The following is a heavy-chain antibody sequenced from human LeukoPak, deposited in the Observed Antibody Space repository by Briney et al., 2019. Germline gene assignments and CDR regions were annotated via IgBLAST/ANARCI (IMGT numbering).Heavy chain of an antibody. Sequence: SETLSLTCAVYGGSFSGYYWSWIRQPPGKGLEWIGEINHSGSTNYNPSLKSRVTISVDTSKNQFSLKLSSATAADTAVYYCASTAHYDFWSGWYFDYWGQGTLVTVSS. CDR1: GGSFSGYY. V-gene: IGHV4-34*01. D-gene: IGHD3-3*01. CDR3: ASTAHYDFWSGWYFDY. J-gene: IGHJ4*02. CDR2: INHSGST.